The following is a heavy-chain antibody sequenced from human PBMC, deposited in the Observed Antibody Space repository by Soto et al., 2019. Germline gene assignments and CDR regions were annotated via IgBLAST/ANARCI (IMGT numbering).Heavy chain of an antibody. Sequence: GGSLRLSCVASGFTFSDYYMSWIRQAPGKGLEWVSYISSSSSYTNYADSVKGRFTISRDNAKNSLYLQMNSLRAEDTAVYCCARDGVGAMLSYFDYWGQGTLVTVSS. CDR3: ARDGVGAMLSYFDY. J-gene: IGHJ4*02. CDR1: GFTFSDYY. CDR2: ISSSSSYT. D-gene: IGHD1-26*01. V-gene: IGHV3-11*06.